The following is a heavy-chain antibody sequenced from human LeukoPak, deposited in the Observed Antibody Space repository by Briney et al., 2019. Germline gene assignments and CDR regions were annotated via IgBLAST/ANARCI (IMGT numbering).Heavy chain of an antibody. D-gene: IGHD4-17*01. V-gene: IGHV4-59*01. CDR3: ARDPSYGDYFYFDL. CDR2: IYYSGST. CDR1: GGSFSGYC. J-gene: IGHJ2*01. Sequence: SETLSLTCAVYGGSFSGYCWSWIRQPPGKGLEWIGYIYYSGSTNYNPFLKSRVTIPVDTSKNQFSLKLSSVTAADTAVYYCARDPSYGDYFYFDLWGRGTLVTVSS.